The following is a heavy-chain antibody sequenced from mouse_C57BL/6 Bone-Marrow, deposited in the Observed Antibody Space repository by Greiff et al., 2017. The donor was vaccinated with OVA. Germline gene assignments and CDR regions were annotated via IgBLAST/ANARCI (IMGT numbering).Heavy chain of an antibody. J-gene: IGHJ2*01. CDR3: TTFITTPVDY. V-gene: IGHV14-4*01. D-gene: IGHD1-1*01. CDR2: IDPENGDT. CDR1: GFNIKDDY. Sequence: EVQLQQSGAELVRPGASVKLSCTASGFNIKDDYMHWVKQRPEQGLEWIGWIDPENGDTEYASKFQGKATITSDTSSNTAYLQLSSLTSEDTAVYSCTTFITTPVDYWGQGTTLTVSS.